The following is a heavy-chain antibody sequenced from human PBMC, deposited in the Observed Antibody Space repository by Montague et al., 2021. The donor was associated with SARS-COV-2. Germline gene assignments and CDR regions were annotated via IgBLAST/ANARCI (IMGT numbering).Heavy chain of an antibody. V-gene: IGHV4-39*01. D-gene: IGHD3-3*01. CDR2: IYYSGST. Sequence: SETLSLTRTVSGGSISSSSYYWGWIRQPPGKGLEWIGSIYYSGSTYYXPSLKSRVTISVDTSKNQFSLKLSSVTAADTAVYYCASLPRITIFGVVIHFDYWGQGTLVTVSS. CDR1: GGSISSSSYY. CDR3: ASLPRITIFGVVIHFDY. J-gene: IGHJ4*02.